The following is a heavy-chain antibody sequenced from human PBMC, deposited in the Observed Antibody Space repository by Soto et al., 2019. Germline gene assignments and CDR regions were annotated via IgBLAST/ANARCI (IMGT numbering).Heavy chain of an antibody. Sequence: SVKVSCKASGGTFSSYAISWVRQAPGQGLEWMGGIIPIFGTANYAQKFQGRVTITADESTSTAYMELSSLRSEDTAVYYCARLSSIAVAPLYYFAYWGQGTLLTLSS. CDR1: GGTFSSYA. CDR3: ARLSSIAVAPLYYFAY. D-gene: IGHD6-19*01. J-gene: IGHJ4*02. V-gene: IGHV1-69*13. CDR2: IIPIFGTA.